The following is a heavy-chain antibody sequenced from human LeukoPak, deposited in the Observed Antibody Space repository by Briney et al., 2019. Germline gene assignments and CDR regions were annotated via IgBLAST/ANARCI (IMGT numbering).Heavy chain of an antibody. V-gene: IGHV3-23*01. D-gene: IGHD5-18*01. Sequence: GGSLRLSCAASGFAFNNDAMTWVRQPPGKGLEWVSTIVGDSTIEYYADSVKGRFTISSDNSKTMLFLHMNSLRAEDTAIYYSARQPYFYYYLDVWGKGTTVTVTS. CDR2: IVGDSTIE. J-gene: IGHJ6*03. CDR3: ARQPYFYYYLDV. CDR1: GFAFNNDA.